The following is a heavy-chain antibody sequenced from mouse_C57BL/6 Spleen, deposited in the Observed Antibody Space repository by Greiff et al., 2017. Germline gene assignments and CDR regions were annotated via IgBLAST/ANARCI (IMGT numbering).Heavy chain of an antibody. Sequence: EVKLVESGGGLVKPGGSLKLSCAASGFTFSSYAMSWVRQTPEKRLEWVATISDGGSYTYYPDNVKGRFTISRDNAKNNLYLQMSHLKSEDTAMYYCARGPGNYAMDYWGQGTSVTVSS. CDR1: GFTFSSYA. CDR3: ARGPGNYAMDY. CDR2: ISDGGSYT. V-gene: IGHV5-4*03. J-gene: IGHJ4*01.